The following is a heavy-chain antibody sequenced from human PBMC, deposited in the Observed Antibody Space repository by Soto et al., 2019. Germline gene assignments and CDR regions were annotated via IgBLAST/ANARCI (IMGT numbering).Heavy chain of an antibody. CDR2: IYPGDSDT. CDR1: GYSFNMYW. D-gene: IGHD2-2*02. V-gene: IGHV5-51*01. J-gene: IGHJ3*02. CDR3: ARQQRYTATINNDVFDI. Sequence: GESLKISCKGSGYSFNMYWIAWVRQMPGQGPEWMGIIYPGDSDTTYSSSFQGQATISADKTISTVYLQLSILKASDTAMYYSARQQRYTATINNDVFDIWGQGTMVTVSS.